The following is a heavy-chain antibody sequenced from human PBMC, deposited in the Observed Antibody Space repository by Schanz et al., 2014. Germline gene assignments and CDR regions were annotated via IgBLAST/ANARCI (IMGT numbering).Heavy chain of an antibody. J-gene: IGHJ5*02. Sequence: QVQLVQSGAEVKKPGSSMKVSCKASGGTFNSYTISWVRQAPGQGLEWMGRIISILGIPNYAQKFQGRVTFTADKSTSTAYMELSSLKSEDTAVYYCARDRRRYCSTASCLHDNWFDPWGQGTLVIVSS. CDR2: IISILGIP. CDR1: GGTFNSYT. D-gene: IGHD2-2*01. CDR3: ARDRRRYCSTASCLHDNWFDP. V-gene: IGHV1-69*08.